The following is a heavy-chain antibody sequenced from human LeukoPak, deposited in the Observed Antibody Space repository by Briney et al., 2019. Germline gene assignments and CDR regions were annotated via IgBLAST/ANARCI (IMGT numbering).Heavy chain of an antibody. V-gene: IGHV1-18*01. CDR2: ISPYSGHT. CDR1: GYMFTSYG. CDR3: ARDRWGSTGMGV. J-gene: IGHJ6*04. D-gene: IGHD2-2*01. Sequence: GASVKVSCKASGYMFTSYGISWVRQAPGQGLEWMGWISPYSGHTNYAQKFLDRVTMTTDTSTSMAYMEVRSLRSEDTAMYYCARDRWGSTGMGVWGKGTTVTVSS.